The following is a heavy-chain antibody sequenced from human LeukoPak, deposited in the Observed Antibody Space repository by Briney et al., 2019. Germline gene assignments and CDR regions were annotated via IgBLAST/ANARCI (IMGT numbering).Heavy chain of an antibody. V-gene: IGHV3-30-3*01. CDR3: AREGSGYRFDY. CDR2: ISYDGSNK. CDR1: GFTFSSYA. Sequence: GGSLRLSCAASGFTFSSYAMHWVRQAPGKGLEWVAVISYDGSNKYYADSVKGRFTISRDYSKNTLYMQMNSLRTEDTAVYYCAREGSGYRFDYWGQGTLATVSS. J-gene: IGHJ4*02. D-gene: IGHD5-18*01.